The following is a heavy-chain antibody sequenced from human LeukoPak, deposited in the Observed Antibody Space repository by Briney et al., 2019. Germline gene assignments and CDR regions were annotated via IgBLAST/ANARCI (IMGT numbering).Heavy chain of an antibody. D-gene: IGHD1-26*01. CDR1: GGTFSSYA. Sequence: ASVKVSCKASGGTFSSYAISWGRQAPGQGLEWMGRIIPILGIANYAQKFQGRVTITADKSTSTAYMELSSLRSEDTAVYYCAREVVGAPGTVDYWGQGTLVTVSS. J-gene: IGHJ4*02. CDR3: AREVVGAPGTVDY. V-gene: IGHV1-69*04. CDR2: IIPILGIA.